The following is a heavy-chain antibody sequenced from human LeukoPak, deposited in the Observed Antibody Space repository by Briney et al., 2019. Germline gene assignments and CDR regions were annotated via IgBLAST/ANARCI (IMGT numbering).Heavy chain of an antibody. CDR1: GGSISSYY. V-gene: IGHV4-4*08. CDR3: ARDGSSSGWTNYYYYGMDV. D-gene: IGHD6-19*01. CDR2: IYTSGST. Sequence: SETLSLTCTVSGGSISSYYWSWIRQPPGKGLEWIGYIYTSGSTNYNPSLKSRVTMSVDTSKNQFSLKLSSVTAADTAVYYCARDGSSSGWTNYYYYGMDVWGQGTTVTVSS. J-gene: IGHJ6*02.